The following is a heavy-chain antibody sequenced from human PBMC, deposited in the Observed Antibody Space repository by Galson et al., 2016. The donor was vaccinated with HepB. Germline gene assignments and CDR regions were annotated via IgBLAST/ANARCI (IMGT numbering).Heavy chain of an antibody. CDR2: ISGSGSST. CDR1: GFTFSSYA. V-gene: IGHV3-23*01. J-gene: IGHJ5*02. Sequence: SLRLSCAASGFTFSSYAMSWVRQAPGKGLEWVSAISGSGSSTYYADSVKGRYTISRDNSWNTRYLQMDRLRAEDTALYYCAKDLGSGDIVLMLYGKGSWSQGTLVTVSS. D-gene: IGHD2-8*01. CDR3: AKDLGSGDIVLMLYGKGS.